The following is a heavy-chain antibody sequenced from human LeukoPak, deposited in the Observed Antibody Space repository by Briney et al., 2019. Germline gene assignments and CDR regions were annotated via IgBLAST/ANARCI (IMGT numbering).Heavy chain of an antibody. Sequence: GGSLRLSCAASGFTFSSYWMSWVRQAPGKGLEWVANIKQDGSEKYYVDSVKGRFTISRDNAKNSLYLQMNSLRAEDTAVYYCAGEEWIPYYYYYYMDVWGKGTTVTVSS. CDR2: IKQDGSEK. CDR1: GFTFSSYW. CDR3: AGEEWIPYYYYYYMDV. J-gene: IGHJ6*03. D-gene: IGHD5-18*01. V-gene: IGHV3-7*01.